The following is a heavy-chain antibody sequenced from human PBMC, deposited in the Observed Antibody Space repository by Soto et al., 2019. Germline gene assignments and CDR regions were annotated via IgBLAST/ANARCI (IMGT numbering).Heavy chain of an antibody. Sequence: QVQLQESGPGLVRPSGTLSLTCAVSGASIISSRWWNWVRQPPGKELEWIGDVFHSGSTDYSPPLKSRVTISVDKSKNQFSLNLISVTAADTAIYYCASRDPYGDYAHAFDIWGQGTMVTVSS. CDR1: GASIISSRW. J-gene: IGHJ3*02. CDR3: ASRDPYGDYAHAFDI. CDR2: VFHSGST. D-gene: IGHD4-17*01. V-gene: IGHV4-4*02.